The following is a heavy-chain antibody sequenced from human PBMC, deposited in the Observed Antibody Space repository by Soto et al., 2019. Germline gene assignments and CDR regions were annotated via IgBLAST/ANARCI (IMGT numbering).Heavy chain of an antibody. CDR2: ISSRSNYI. Sequence: EVQLVESGGGLVKPGGSLRLSCAASGFTFSSYSMNWVRQAPGKGLEWVSSISSRSNYIYYADSVKGRFTVSRDNAKNSLYIQMNSLRAEDTAVYYCASTYYLEYWGQGTLVTVSS. CDR3: ASTYYLEY. V-gene: IGHV3-21*01. J-gene: IGHJ4*02. CDR1: GFTFSSYS.